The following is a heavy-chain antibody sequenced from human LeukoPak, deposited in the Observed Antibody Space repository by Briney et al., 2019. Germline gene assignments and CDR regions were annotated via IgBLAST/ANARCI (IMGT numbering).Heavy chain of an antibody. V-gene: IGHV3-23*01. CDR2: ISGSGGST. J-gene: IGHJ4*02. CDR3: AKELNLIAVAAGGDY. CDR1: GFTFSNSA. Sequence: GGSLRLSYAASGFTFSNSAMSWVRQAPGKGLEWVSAISGSGGSTYYADSVKGRFTISRDNSKNTLYLQMNSLRAEDTAVYYCAKELNLIAVAAGGDYWGQGTLVTVSS. D-gene: IGHD6-19*01.